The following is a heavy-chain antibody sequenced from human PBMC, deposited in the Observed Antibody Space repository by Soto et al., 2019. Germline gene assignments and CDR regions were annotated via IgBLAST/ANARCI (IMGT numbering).Heavy chain of an antibody. CDR2: IYYSGST. CDR1: GGSISSYY. CDR3: AREESRRTNNWFDP. V-gene: IGHV4-59*01. J-gene: IGHJ5*02. Sequence: PSETLSLTCTVSGGSISSYYWSWIRQPPGKGLEWIGYIYYSGSTNYNPSLKSRVTISVDTSKNQFSLKLSSVTAADTAVYYCAREESRRTNNWFDPWGQGTLVTVSS.